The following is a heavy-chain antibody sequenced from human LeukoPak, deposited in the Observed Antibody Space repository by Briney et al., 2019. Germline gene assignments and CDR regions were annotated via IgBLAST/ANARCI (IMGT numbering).Heavy chain of an antibody. V-gene: IGHV3-23*01. CDR2: ISGSGGST. Sequence: GGSLRLSCAASGFTFSSYAMSWVRQAPGKGLEWVSAISGSGGSTYYADSVKGRFTISRDNAKNSLYLQVNSLRAEDTAVYYCARSWGTNTVTPTNHYWGQGTLVAVSS. D-gene: IGHD4-11*01. J-gene: IGHJ4*02. CDR3: ARSWGTNTVTPTNHY. CDR1: GFTFSSYA.